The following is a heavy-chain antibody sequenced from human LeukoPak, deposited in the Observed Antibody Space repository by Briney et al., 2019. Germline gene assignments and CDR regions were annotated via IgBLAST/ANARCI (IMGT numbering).Heavy chain of an antibody. CDR2: ISDYNGTT. CDR3: ARDGHGYSGYGLPLV. D-gene: IGHD5-12*01. Sequence: ASVKLSCKASGYTFTSYGISWVRQAPGQGLEWMGWISDYNGTTNYAQKLQGRVTMTTDTSTSTAYMELRSLRSDDTAGYGCARDGHGYSGYGLPLVWGKGTTVTVSS. V-gene: IGHV1-18*04. CDR1: GYTFTSYG. J-gene: IGHJ6*04.